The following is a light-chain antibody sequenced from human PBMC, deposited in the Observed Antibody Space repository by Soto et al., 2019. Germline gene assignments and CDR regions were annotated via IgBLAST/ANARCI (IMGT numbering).Light chain of an antibody. J-gene: IGKJ3*01. CDR2: EAS. V-gene: IGKV1-33*01. Sequence: EIQMTQSPSSLYASVGDRVTITCQASHDITSYLNWYQHKPGKAPKLLIYEASILEAGVPSRFSGSGSGTDFTFTISSLQPEDVATYYCQKCDYLPIFGPGTTVDFK. CDR1: HDITSY. CDR3: QKCDYLPI.